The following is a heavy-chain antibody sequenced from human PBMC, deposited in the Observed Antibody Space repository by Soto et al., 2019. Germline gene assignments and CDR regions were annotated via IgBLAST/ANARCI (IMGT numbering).Heavy chain of an antibody. J-gene: IGHJ4*02. V-gene: IGHV3-30*18. D-gene: IGHD2-15*01. Sequence: QVQLVESGGGVVQPGRSLRLSCAASGFTFSSHGMHWVRQAPGKGLEWVTLISYDGNNEYYADSVKGRFTISRDNSKNTLYLQMNSLRAEDTAVYHCAKGARGSWHADYWGQGTLFTVSS. CDR2: ISYDGNNE. CDR1: GFTFSSHG. CDR3: AKGARGSWHADY.